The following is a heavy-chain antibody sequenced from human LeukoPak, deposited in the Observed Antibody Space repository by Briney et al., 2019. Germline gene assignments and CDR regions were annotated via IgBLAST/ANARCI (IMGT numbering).Heavy chain of an antibody. Sequence: PGGSLRLSCAASGFTFSSYAMHWVRQAPGKGLEWVALIRSDGSSKYYGDSVKGRFTISRDISSNTLYLEMNSLRAEDTAVYYCVKGLVSSGWLDYWGQGTLVTVSS. V-gene: IGHV3-30*02. J-gene: IGHJ4*02. D-gene: IGHD6-19*01. CDR1: GFTFSSYA. CDR3: VKGLVSSGWLDY. CDR2: IRSDGSSK.